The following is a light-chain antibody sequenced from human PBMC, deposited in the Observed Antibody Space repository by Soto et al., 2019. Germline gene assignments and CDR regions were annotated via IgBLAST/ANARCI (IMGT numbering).Light chain of an antibody. CDR2: EVG. CDR1: SSDVGRFNY. V-gene: IGLV2-8*01. Sequence: QSALTQPPSASGSPGQSVTISCTGTSSDVGRFNYVSWYQHHPGKAPKLLIYEVGKRPSGVPDRFSGSKSGNTASLTVSGLQAEDEADYYCTSYTGSSTFTSTVVVGGGTKLTVL. CDR3: TSYTGSSTFTSTVV. J-gene: IGLJ2*01.